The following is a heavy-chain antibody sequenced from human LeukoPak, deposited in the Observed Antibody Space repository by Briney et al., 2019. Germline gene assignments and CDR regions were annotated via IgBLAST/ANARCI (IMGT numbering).Heavy chain of an antibody. CDR3: ARGGGSSGYDLDY. J-gene: IGHJ4*02. V-gene: IGHV3-64*01. CDR1: GFIFSSYN. D-gene: IGHD5-12*01. CDR2: ISSNGGST. Sequence: GGSLRLSCAASGFIFSSYNMHWVRQAPGKGLVYVSAISSNGGSTYYANSVKGRFTISRDNSKNTLYLQMGSLRAEDMAVYYCARGGGSSGYDLDYWGQGTLVTVSS.